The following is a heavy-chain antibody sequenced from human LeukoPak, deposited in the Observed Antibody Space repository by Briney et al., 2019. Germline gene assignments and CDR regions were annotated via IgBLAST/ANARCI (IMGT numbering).Heavy chain of an antibody. V-gene: IGHV3-30*18. D-gene: IGHD3-22*01. CDR2: ISYDGSNK. Sequence: GGSLRLSCAVSGFTFRNYAMAWVRQAPGKGLEWVAVISYDGSNKYYADSVKGRFTISRDNSKNTLYLQMNSLRAEDTAVYYCAKRMVDYDSSGYYYDWFDPWGQGTLVTVSS. J-gene: IGHJ5*02. CDR3: AKRMVDYDSSGYYYDWFDP. CDR1: GFTFRNYA.